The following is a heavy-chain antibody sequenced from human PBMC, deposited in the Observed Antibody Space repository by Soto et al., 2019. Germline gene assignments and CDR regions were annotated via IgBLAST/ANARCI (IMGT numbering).Heavy chain of an antibody. CDR1: GYTFTSFY. CDR2: INPNGGST. D-gene: IGHD7-27*01. Sequence: QVQLVQSGAEVKNPGASVKLSCKASGYTFTSFYIHWVRQAPGQGLERMAIINPNGGSTNYAPNLQGRVTLTRDTSTNTVYIELSSLGSEDKAVYYCARGLTSGDYWGQGTLVTVSS. CDR3: ARGLTSGDY. J-gene: IGHJ4*02. V-gene: IGHV1-46*01.